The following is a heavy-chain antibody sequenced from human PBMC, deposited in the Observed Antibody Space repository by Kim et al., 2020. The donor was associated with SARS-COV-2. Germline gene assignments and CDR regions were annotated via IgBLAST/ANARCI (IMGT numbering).Heavy chain of an antibody. D-gene: IGHD5-18*01. CDR2: IYYSGST. J-gene: IGHJ4*02. Sequence: SETLSLTCTVSGGSISSGGYYWSWIRQHPGKGLEWIGYIYYSGSTYYNPSLKSRVTISVDTSKNQFSLKLSSVTAADTAVYYCARVALSGYSYGVDFDYWGQGTLVTVSS. CDR1: GGSISSGGYY. V-gene: IGHV4-31*03. CDR3: ARVALSGYSYGVDFDY.